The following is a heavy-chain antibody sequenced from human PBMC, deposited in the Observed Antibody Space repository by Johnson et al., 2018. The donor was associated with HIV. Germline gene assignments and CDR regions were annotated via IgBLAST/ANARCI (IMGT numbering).Heavy chain of an antibody. V-gene: IGHV3-66*02. CDR1: GFTVSSSY. D-gene: IGHD4-11*01. CDR3: ARDSRYNNYGGGSVGAFDI. CDR2: IYSSGTT. J-gene: IGHJ3*02. Sequence: VQLVESGGGLVQPGGSLRLSCVVSGFTVSSSYLTWVCQAPGKGLEWVSLIYSSGTTDYADSVQGRFTISRDNSKNTLSLQLNSLRTEDTAVYYCARDSRYNNYGGGSVGAFDIWGQGTTVTVSS.